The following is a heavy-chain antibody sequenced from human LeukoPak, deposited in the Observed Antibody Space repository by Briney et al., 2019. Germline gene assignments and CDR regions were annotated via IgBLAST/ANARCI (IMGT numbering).Heavy chain of an antibody. CDR1: GLTFSSYG. J-gene: IGHJ4*02. CDR3: AKERTTPVRDLDY. CDR2: ISFDGSTK. V-gene: IGHV3-30*18. Sequence: GRSLRLSCAASGLTFSSYGMRWVRQAPGKGLEWVGVISFDGSTKYYADSVKGRFTISRDNSKNTLYLEMNSLTTEDTAVYYCAKERTTPVRDLDYWGQGTLVTVSS. D-gene: IGHD1-14*01.